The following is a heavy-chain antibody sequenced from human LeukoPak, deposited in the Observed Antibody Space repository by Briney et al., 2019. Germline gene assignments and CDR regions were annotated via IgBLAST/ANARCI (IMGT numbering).Heavy chain of an antibody. CDR2: IKEDGNEK. CDR1: GFSFGTYW. D-gene: IGHD3-10*01. J-gene: IGHJ4*02. CDR3: ARFSSFGEPFDY. V-gene: IGHV3-7*01. Sequence: GGSLRLSCAASGFSFGTYWMTWIRQAPGKGLEWVANIKEDGNEKHYVDSVKGRFTISRDNAKNSLYLQMNSLRADDTAVYYCARFSSFGEPFDYWGQGTLVTVSS.